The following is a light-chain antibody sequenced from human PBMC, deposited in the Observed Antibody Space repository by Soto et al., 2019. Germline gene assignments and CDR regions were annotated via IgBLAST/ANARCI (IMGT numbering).Light chain of an antibody. V-gene: IGKV1-17*01. Sequence: DIQMTQSPSSLSASVGDRVTMTCRASQGIRHDLGWYQQKPGKAPTRLIYSASSLQSGVPSRFSGSGSGTEFTLTISSLQPEDSATYSCLQHTSSPQTFGPGTKVHIK. CDR1: QGIRHD. CDR3: LQHTSSPQT. J-gene: IGKJ1*01. CDR2: SAS.